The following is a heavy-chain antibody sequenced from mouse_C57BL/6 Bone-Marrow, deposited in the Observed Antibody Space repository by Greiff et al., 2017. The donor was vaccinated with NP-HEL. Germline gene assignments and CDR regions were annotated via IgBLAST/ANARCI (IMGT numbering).Heavy chain of an antibody. CDR2: IDPEDGET. Sequence: EVKLEESGAELVKPGASVKLSCTASGFNIKDYYMHWVKQRTEQGLEWIGRIDPEDGETKYAPKFQGKATITADTSSNTAYLQLSSLTSEDTAVYYCARDFTTVVATNYYAMDYWGQGTSVTVSS. D-gene: IGHD1-1*01. CDR1: GFNIKDYY. CDR3: ARDFTTVVATNYYAMDY. J-gene: IGHJ4*01. V-gene: IGHV14-2*01.